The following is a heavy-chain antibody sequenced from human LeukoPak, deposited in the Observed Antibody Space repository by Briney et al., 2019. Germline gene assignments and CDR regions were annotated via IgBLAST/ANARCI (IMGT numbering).Heavy chain of an antibody. V-gene: IGHV3-30-3*01. CDR3: ARDSAELDSNYAGFDY. CDR2: ISYDGSNN. D-gene: IGHD4-11*01. J-gene: IGHJ4*02. CDR1: GFTFSYA. Sequence: GRSLRLTCAASGFTFSYAPHWVRRAPGKGLEWVAIISYDGSNNYYADSVKGRFTVSRDNSKNTLYLQMHSLRAEDTAVYYCARDSAELDSNYAGFDYWGQGTLVTVSS.